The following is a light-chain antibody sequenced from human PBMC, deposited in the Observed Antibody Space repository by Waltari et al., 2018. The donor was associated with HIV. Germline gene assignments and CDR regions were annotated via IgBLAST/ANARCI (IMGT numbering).Light chain of an antibody. CDR3: AAWDDSLNGYV. CDR2: SDN. J-gene: IGLJ1*01. V-gene: IGLV1-44*01. CDR1: RSNIGSNT. Sequence: QSVLTQPPSASGTPGQRVTIPCSGSRSNIGSNTVHWYQQLPRTGPKLLIHSDNQRPSGITDRFSGSKSDTSASLAISGLQSEDEADYYCAAWDDSLNGYVFGTGTKVTVL.